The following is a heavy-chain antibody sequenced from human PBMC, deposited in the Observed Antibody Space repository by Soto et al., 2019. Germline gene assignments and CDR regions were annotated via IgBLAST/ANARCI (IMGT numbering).Heavy chain of an antibody. J-gene: IGHJ4*02. D-gene: IGHD3-22*01. CDR2: IIPIFGTA. V-gene: IGHV1-69*13. CDR1: GGTFSSYA. Sequence: GASVKVSCKASGGTFSSYAISWVRQAPGQGLEWMGGIIPIFGTANYAQKIQGRVTITADESTSTAYMELSSLRSEDTAVYYCARDYYDSSGRGYYCDYWGQGTLVTVAS. CDR3: ARDYYDSSGRGYYCDY.